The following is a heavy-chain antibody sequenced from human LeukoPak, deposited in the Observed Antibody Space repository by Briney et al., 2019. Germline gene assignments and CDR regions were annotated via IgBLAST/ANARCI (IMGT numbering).Heavy chain of an antibody. V-gene: IGHV3-21*01. Sequence: GGSLRLSCAASGFTFSSYSMNWVRQAPGKGLEWVSSISSSSSYIYYADSVKGRFTISRDNAKNSLYLQMNSLRAEDAAMYYCARESREWVLVDYWGQGTLVAVSS. D-gene: IGHD3-3*01. CDR1: GFTFSSYS. CDR2: ISSSSSYI. CDR3: ARESREWVLVDY. J-gene: IGHJ4*02.